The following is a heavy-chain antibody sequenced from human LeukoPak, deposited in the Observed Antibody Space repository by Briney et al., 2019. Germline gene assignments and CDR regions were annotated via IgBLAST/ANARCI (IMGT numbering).Heavy chain of an antibody. D-gene: IGHD6-19*01. J-gene: IGHJ2*01. CDR2: IRNDGGNK. Sequence: GGSLRLSCAASGFTFNFYGMHWVRQAPGKGLEWVAFIRNDGGNKYYADSVKGRFTISRDNSKNTLYLQMNSLRAEDTAVYYCARDAIAVAGRNWYFDLWGRGTLVTVSS. CDR3: ARDAIAVAGRNWYFDL. V-gene: IGHV3-30*02. CDR1: GFTFNFYG.